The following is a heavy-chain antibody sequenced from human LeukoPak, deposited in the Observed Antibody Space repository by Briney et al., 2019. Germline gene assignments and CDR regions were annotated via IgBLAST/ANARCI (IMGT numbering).Heavy chain of an antibody. Sequence: GGSLRLSCAASGFTFSNYAMSWVRQAPGKGLEWVSAVSGSGGNTYYADSVNGRFTVSRDNSKNTLYLQMNSLRAEDTAVYYCARTPYSSSANYFDYWSQGTLVTVSS. CDR3: ARTPYSSSANYFDY. CDR1: GFTFSNYA. D-gene: IGHD6-6*01. V-gene: IGHV3-23*01. CDR2: VSGSGGNT. J-gene: IGHJ4*02.